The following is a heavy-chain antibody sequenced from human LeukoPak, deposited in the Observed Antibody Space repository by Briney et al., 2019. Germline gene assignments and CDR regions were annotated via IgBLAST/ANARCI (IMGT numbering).Heavy chain of an antibody. D-gene: IGHD3-10*01. Sequence: ASMKVCCKASGYTFTGYYIHWLRQAPGQGLEWMGFINPNSGGTNYAQKFQGRVTMTRDTSISTAYMELSSLTSDDTAVYYCARDLEGYHYGSGNYPQWGQGTLITVSS. CDR3: ARDLEGYHYGSGNYPQ. J-gene: IGHJ4*02. CDR1: GYTFTGYY. CDR2: INPNSGGT. V-gene: IGHV1-2*02.